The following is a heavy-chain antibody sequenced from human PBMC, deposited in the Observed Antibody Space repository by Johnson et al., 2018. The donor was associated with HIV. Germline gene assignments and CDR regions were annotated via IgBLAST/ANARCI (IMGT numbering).Heavy chain of an antibody. CDR1: GFIFRNYA. CDR2: IWYDGSNK. J-gene: IGHJ3*02. D-gene: IGHD4-17*01. Sequence: QVLLVESGGGVVQPGRSLRLSCVASGFIFRNYAIHWVRQAPGKGLEWVAVIWYDGSNKYYADSVKGRFTISRDNSKNTLYLQMNSLRAEDTAVYYCARELEFGDLRKKDAFDIWGQGTMVTVSS. CDR3: ARELEFGDLRKKDAFDI. V-gene: IGHV3-33*01.